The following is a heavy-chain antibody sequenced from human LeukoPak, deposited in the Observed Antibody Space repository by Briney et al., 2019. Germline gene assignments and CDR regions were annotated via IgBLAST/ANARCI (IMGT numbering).Heavy chain of an antibody. J-gene: IGHJ4*02. CDR1: GFTFSSYG. CDR3: ARDAHDSSGYYAYYFDY. V-gene: IGHV3-21*01. D-gene: IGHD3-22*01. Sequence: GGSLRLSCAASGFTFSSYGMNWVRQAPGKGLEWVSCISSSSGYINYADSVKGRFTISRDNAKNSLYLQMNSLRVEDTAVYYCARDAHDSSGYYAYYFDYWGQGTLVTVSS. CDR2: ISSSSGYI.